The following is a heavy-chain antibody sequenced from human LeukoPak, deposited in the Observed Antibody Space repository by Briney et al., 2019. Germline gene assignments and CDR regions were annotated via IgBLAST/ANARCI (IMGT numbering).Heavy chain of an antibody. D-gene: IGHD6-19*01. Sequence: GGSLRLSCAASGFTFSDYYINWIRQAPGKGLEWVSSISSSSSYIYYADSVKGRFTISRDNSKNTLYLQMNSLRAEDTAVYYCERYSSGYWGQGTLVTVSS. CDR1: GFTFSDYY. V-gene: IGHV3-21*01. CDR2: ISSSSSYI. J-gene: IGHJ4*02. CDR3: ERYSSGY.